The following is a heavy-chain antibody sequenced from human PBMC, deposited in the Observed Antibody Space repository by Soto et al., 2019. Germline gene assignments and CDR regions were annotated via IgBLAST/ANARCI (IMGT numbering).Heavy chain of an antibody. V-gene: IGHV3-23*01. D-gene: IGHD6-13*01. CDR1: GFTFSSYA. Sequence: GGSLRLSCAASGFTFSSYAMSWVRQAPGKGLEWVSAISGSGGSTYYADSVKGRFTISRDNSKNTLYLQMNSLRAEDTAVYYCAKSIWSSGSWYMGYFDYWGQGTLVTVSS. CDR3: AKSIWSSGSWYMGYFDY. CDR2: ISGSGGST. J-gene: IGHJ4*02.